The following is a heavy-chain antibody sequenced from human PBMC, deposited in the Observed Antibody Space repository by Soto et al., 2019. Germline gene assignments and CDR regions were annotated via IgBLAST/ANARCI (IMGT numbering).Heavy chain of an antibody. CDR3: AREIVTAGGNNYFDS. J-gene: IGHJ5*01. V-gene: IGHV4-4*02. Sequence: SETLSLTCGVSGGTVASSHWWSWVRQSPGRGLEWIGNVYHTGDTNFNPSLQSRVTFSVDKSNNQFSLRLTSVTAADTAVYFCAREIVTAGGNNYFDSWGPGTLVTVSS. D-gene: IGHD2-21*02. CDR1: GGTVASSHW. CDR2: VYHTGDT.